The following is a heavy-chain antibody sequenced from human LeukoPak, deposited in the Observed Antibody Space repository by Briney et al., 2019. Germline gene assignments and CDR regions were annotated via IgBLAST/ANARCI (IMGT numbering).Heavy chain of an antibody. Sequence: GGSLRLSCAASGFTFSSHWMSWVRQAPGKGLEWVASIKEDGSEKYYVDSVKGRFSISRDDAKSSLHLQMNSLRGEDTAVYYCARDRFGGMDVWGKGTSVTVSS. V-gene: IGHV3-7*01. D-gene: IGHD4-23*01. CDR2: IKEDGSEK. CDR1: GFTFSSHW. J-gene: IGHJ6*04. CDR3: ARDRFGGMDV.